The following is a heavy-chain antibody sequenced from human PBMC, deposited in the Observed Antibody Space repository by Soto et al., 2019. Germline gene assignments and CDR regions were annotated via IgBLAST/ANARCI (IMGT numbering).Heavy chain of an antibody. CDR1: GFTFSNAW. D-gene: IGHD3-10*01. CDR2: IKSKTDGGTT. CDR3: TIGRGGYYLD. Sequence: EVQLVESGGGLVKPGGSLRLSCAASGFTFSNAWMSWVRQAPGKGLEWVGRIKSKTDGGTTDYAAPVKGRFTISRDDSQNTLYLQMTSLTTEDTAVYYCTIGRGGYYLDWGQGTLVTVSS. J-gene: IGHJ4*02. V-gene: IGHV3-15*01.